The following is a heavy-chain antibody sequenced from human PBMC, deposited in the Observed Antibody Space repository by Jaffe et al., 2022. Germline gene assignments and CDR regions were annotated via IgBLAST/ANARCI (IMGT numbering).Heavy chain of an antibody. CDR1: GFTFSSYG. CDR2: ISYDGSNK. J-gene: IGHJ6*03. Sequence: QVQLVESGGGVVQPGRSLRLSCAASGFTFSSYGMHWVRQAPGKGLEWVAVISYDGSNKYYADSVKGRFTISRDNSKNTLYLQMNSLRAEDTAVYYCAKDRLDYYYYMDVWGKGTTVTVSS. V-gene: IGHV3-30*18. CDR3: AKDRLDYYYYMDV.